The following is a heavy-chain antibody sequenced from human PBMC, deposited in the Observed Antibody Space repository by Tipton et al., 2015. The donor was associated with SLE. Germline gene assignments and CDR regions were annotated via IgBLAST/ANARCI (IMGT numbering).Heavy chain of an antibody. D-gene: IGHD1-26*01. V-gene: IGHV3-20*04. J-gene: IGHJ4*02. Sequence: GSLRLSCVASGFTFNNYNINWVRQAPGKGLEWVSGINWDGSSPSYADSVRGRFTVSRDNAKNAVSLQINRLRVEDTALYYCARALSGTQVVGRYWGQGTLVTVSS. CDR3: ARALSGTQVVGRY. CDR1: GFTFNNYN. CDR2: INWDGSSP.